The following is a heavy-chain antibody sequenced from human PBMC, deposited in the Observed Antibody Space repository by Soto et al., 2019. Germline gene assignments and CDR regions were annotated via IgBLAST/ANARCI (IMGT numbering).Heavy chain of an antibody. CDR1: GDSVSSNSAG. V-gene: IGHV6-1*01. CDR3: AKDALLLGYCSSTSCYGRWFDP. D-gene: IGHD2-2*01. CDR2: TYYKSKWYY. J-gene: IGHJ5*02. Sequence: PSQTLSLTCDISGDSVSSNSAGWNWIRQTPSRGLKWLGRTYYKSKWYYTYAASVKSRITVSPDTSKNQFSLQLTSVTPEDTAVYYCAKDALLLGYCSSTSCYGRWFDPWGQGTLVTVSS.